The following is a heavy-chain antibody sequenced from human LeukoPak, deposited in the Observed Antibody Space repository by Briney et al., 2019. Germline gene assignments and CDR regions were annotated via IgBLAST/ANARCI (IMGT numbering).Heavy chain of an antibody. D-gene: IGHD3-9*01. V-gene: IGHV1-2*02. Sequence: ASVKVSCKASGYTFTGYYMHWVRQAPGQGLEWMGWINPNSGGTNYAQKFQGRVTMTRDTSISTAYMELSSLRSEDTAVYYCARAGIGYDILTGHSYWGQGTLVTVSS. J-gene: IGHJ4*02. CDR3: ARAGIGYDILTGHSY. CDR1: GYTFTGYY. CDR2: INPNSGGT.